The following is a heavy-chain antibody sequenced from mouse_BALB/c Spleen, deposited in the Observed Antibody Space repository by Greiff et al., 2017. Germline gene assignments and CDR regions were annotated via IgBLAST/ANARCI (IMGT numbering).Heavy chain of an antibody. CDR3: ATLTMITTLAD. V-gene: IGHV1-69*02. CDR2: IDPSDSYT. J-gene: IGHJ3*01. D-gene: IGHD2-4*01. Sequence: QVQLQQPGAELVKPGASVKLSCKASGYTFTSYWMHWVKQRPGQGLEWIGEIDPSDSYTNYNQKFKGKATLTVDKSSSTAYMQLSSLTSEDSAVYYCATLTMITTLADWGQGTLVTVSA. CDR1: GYTFTSYW.